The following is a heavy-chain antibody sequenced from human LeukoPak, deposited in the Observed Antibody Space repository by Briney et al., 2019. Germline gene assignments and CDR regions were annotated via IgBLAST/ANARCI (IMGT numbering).Heavy chain of an antibody. D-gene: IGHD3-22*01. J-gene: IGHJ1*01. CDR1: GGSFSGHY. CDR2: INHSGST. Sequence: PSETLSLTCAVYGGSFSGHYWSWIRQPPGKGLEWIGEINHSGSTNYNPSLKSRVTISVDTSKNQFSLNLSSVTAADTAVYYCARGRGITMIVASTRYFQHWGQGTLVTVSS. CDR3: ARGRGITMIVASTRYFQH. V-gene: IGHV4-34*01.